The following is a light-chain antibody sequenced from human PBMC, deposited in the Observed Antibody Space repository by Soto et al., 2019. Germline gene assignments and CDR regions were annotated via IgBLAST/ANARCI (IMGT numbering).Light chain of an antibody. Sequence: EVVLTESPDTLSLWGGERAALACRASQSISSNFLAWYQQKPGQAPRLLIYSASTRATGVPDRFSGSGSGTHFTLTITRLEPEDFAIYICQNYNLSFGPGTKVDIK. J-gene: IGKJ3*01. CDR1: QSISSNF. V-gene: IGKV3-20*01. CDR2: SAS. CDR3: QNYNLS.